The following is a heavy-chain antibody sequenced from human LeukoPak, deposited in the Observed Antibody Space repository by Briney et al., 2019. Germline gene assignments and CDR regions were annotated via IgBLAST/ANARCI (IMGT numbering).Heavy chain of an antibody. CDR2: IRSKAYGGKT. V-gene: IGHV3-49*03. D-gene: IGHD2-15*01. CDR3: TRAPLGYCSGGSCYPYYFDY. J-gene: IGHJ4*02. CDR1: GFTFGDYA. Sequence: GGSLRLSCTASGFTFGDYAMSWFRQAPGKGLEWVGFIRSKAYGGKTEYAASVKGRFTISRDDSKSIAYLQMNSLKTEDTAVYYCTRAPLGYCSGGSCYPYYFDYWGQGTLVTVSS.